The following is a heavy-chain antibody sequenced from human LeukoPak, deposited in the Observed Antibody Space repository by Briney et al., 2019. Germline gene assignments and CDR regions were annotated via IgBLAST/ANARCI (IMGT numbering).Heavy chain of an antibody. J-gene: IGHJ6*02. CDR1: GFTFSRNG. D-gene: IGHD1-26*01. Sequence: PGGSLRLSCAVSGFTFSRNGMHWVRQPPGKGLEWVAVISYDGSNKYYADSVKGRFTISRDNSKSTLYLQMHSLRDEDTAVYYCAKDPGWDYGMDVWGQGTTVTVSS. V-gene: IGHV3-30*18. CDR3: AKDPGWDYGMDV. CDR2: ISYDGSNK.